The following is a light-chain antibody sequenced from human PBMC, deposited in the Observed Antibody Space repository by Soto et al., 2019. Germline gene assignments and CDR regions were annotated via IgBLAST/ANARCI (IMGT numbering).Light chain of an antibody. CDR2: GAS. CDR3: QHYNDWPPTWT. CDR1: QSVSSK. J-gene: IGKJ1*01. V-gene: IGKV3-15*01. Sequence: EIVMTQSPATLSVSPGARATLSCRASQSVSSKLAWYQQKPGQAPRVLIYGASTRATGIPARFSASGSGTEFTLTISSLQTEDFAVYYCQHYNDWPPTWTFGQGTRVEIK.